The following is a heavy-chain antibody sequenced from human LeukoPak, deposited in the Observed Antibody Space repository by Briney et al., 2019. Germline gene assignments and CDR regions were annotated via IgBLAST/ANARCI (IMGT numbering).Heavy chain of an antibody. D-gene: IGHD3-10*01. CDR2: IRYDGSNK. Sequence: PGGSLRLSCAASGFTFSSYGVHWVRQAPGKGLEWVAFIRYDGSNKYYADSVKGRFTISRDNSKNTLYLQMNSLRAEDTAVYYCARGRDVLLWFGEPPPAHYYYGMDVWGQGTTVTVSS. CDR3: ARGRDVLLWFGEPPPAHYYYGMDV. CDR1: GFTFSSYG. V-gene: IGHV3-30*02. J-gene: IGHJ6*02.